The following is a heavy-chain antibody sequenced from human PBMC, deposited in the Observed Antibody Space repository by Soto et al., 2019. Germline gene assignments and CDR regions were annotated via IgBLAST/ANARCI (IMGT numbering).Heavy chain of an antibody. Sequence: EVQLLESGGGLVQPGGSLRLSCAASGFTFSSYAMSWVRQAPGKGLEWVSAISGSGGSTYYADSVKGRFTISRDNSKNTLYLQMNSLRAEDTAVYYCASPNSPFNNYYGSGSYKKAGTKWYYFDYWGQGTLVTVSS. V-gene: IGHV3-23*01. CDR1: GFTFSSYA. CDR2: ISGSGGST. CDR3: ASPNSPFNNYYGSGSYKKAGTKWYYFDY. D-gene: IGHD3-10*01. J-gene: IGHJ4*02.